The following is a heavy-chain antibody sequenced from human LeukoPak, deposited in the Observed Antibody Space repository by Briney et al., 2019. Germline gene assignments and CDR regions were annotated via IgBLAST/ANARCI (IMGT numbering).Heavy chain of an antibody. V-gene: IGHV1-24*01. CDR3: ATDNPLRFLGPDDAFDI. D-gene: IGHD3-3*01. J-gene: IGHJ3*02. CDR1: GYTLTELS. Sequence: ASVKVSCKVCGYTLTELSMHWVRQAPGKGLEWMGGFDPEDGETIYAQKFQGRVTMTEDTSTDTAYMELSSLRSEDTAVYYCATDNPLRFLGPDDAFDIWGQGTMVTVSS. CDR2: FDPEDGET.